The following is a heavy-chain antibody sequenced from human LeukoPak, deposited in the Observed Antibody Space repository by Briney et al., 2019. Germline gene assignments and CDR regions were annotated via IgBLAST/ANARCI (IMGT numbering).Heavy chain of an antibody. CDR2: IKQDGSEK. CDR3: ARAGGTSWADY. Sequence: GGSLRLSCAASGFTFSSYWMTWVRQVPGKGLEWVANIKQDGSEKNYVDAVKGRFTISRDIAKNSVYLQMNSLRAEDTAVYHCARAGGTSWADYWGQGTLVTVSS. V-gene: IGHV3-7*01. D-gene: IGHD6-13*01. J-gene: IGHJ4*02. CDR1: GFTFSSYW.